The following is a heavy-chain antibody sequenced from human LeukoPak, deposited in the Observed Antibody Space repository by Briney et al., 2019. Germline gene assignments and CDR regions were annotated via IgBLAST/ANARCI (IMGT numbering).Heavy chain of an antibody. CDR2: IYTSGST. J-gene: IGHJ5*02. Sequence: PSETLSLTCTVSGGSISSGNYYWSWIRQPAGKGLEWIGRIYTSGSTNYNPSLKSRVTMSVDTSKNQFSLKLSSVTAADTAVYYCARDLWSYDSNWFDPWGQGTLVTVSS. CDR1: GGSISSGNYY. CDR3: ARDLWSYDSNWFDP. D-gene: IGHD3-3*01. V-gene: IGHV4-61*02.